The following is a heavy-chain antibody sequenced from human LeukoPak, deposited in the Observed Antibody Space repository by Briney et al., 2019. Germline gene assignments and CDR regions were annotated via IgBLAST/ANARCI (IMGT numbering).Heavy chain of an antibody. CDR1: GGSIRSYY. CDR3: ARGTYSGSYSIYFDY. CDR2: MLYSGTT. V-gene: IGHV4-59*01. Sequence: PSETLSLTCTVSGGSIRSYYWSWIRQPPGKGLEWIAYMLYSGTTYYNPSLKSRVTISVDTSKNQFSLRLSSVTAADTAVYYCARGTYSGSYSIYFDYWGQGSLVTVSP. J-gene: IGHJ4*02. D-gene: IGHD1-26*01.